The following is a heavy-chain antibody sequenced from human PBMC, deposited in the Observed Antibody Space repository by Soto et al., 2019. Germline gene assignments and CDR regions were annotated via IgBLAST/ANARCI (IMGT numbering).Heavy chain of an antibody. J-gene: IGHJ4*02. V-gene: IGHV1-46*01. CDR3: ARVPYETTGDYAF. CDR2: SDPSGGST. D-gene: IGHD3-22*01. Sequence: QVRLVQSGAEVKKHGASVSISCKTSGFTFTTYYIHWVREAPGQGLEWTGMSDPSGGSTTYAQKFEGRIPMTSDMSTSTVYLELSSLRSEDTAVYYCARVPYETTGDYAFWGQGTLVTVSS. CDR1: GFTFTTYY.